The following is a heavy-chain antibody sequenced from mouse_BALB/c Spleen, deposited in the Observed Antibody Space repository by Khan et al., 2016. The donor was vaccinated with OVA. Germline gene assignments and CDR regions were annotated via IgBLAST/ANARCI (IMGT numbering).Heavy chain of an antibody. D-gene: IGHD1-1*01. CDR1: GYSIASDYA. CDR3: ARVYGEDFDY. Sequence: EVELVESGPGLVKPSQSLSLTCTVTGYSIASDYAWNWIRQFPGNKLEWMGFISYSGNTNYNPSLKSRISITRDTSKNQFVLQLNSVTSEDTATYYCARVYGEDFDYWGQGTTLTVSS. J-gene: IGHJ2*01. CDR2: ISYSGNT. V-gene: IGHV3-2*02.